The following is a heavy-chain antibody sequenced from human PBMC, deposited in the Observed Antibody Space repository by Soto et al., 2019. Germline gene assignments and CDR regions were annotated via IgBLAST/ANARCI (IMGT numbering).Heavy chain of an antibody. CDR3: ARQEYLTDWFDP. V-gene: IGHV4-59*08. CDR2: IYYSGST. J-gene: IGHJ5*02. D-gene: IGHD6-6*01. Sequence: SETLSLTCTVSGGSISSYYWSWIRQPPGKGLEWIGYIYYSGSTNYNPSLKSRVTISVGTSKNQFSLKLSSVTAADTAVYYCARQEYLTDWFDPWGQGTLVTVSS. CDR1: GGSISSYY.